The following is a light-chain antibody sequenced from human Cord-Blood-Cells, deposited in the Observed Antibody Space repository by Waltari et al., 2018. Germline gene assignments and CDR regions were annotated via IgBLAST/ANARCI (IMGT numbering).Light chain of an antibody. J-gene: IGKJ5*01. CDR3: QQSYSTPRT. V-gene: IGKV1-39*01. CDR1: QSVSSY. CDR2: AAS. Sequence: IQMTQSRSPQPASVGDRVTITCRARQSVSSYLNWYQQKPGKAPKLLSYAASSLQTGVPSRFSGSGSGTDFTLTISSLQPEDFAAYYCQQSYSTPRTFGQGTRLEIK.